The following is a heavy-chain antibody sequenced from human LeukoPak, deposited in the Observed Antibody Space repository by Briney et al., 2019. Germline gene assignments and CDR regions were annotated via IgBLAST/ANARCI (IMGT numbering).Heavy chain of an antibody. Sequence: GGSLRLSCAASGFTVSSNYMSWVRQAPGKGPEWVSVIYSGGSTYYADSVKGRFTISRDNSKNTLYLQLNSLRAEDTAVYYCARDGTYYYDSSGETWGQGTLVTVSS. CDR2: IYSGGST. V-gene: IGHV3-53*01. CDR1: GFTVSSNY. J-gene: IGHJ5*02. CDR3: ARDGTYYYDSSGET. D-gene: IGHD3-22*01.